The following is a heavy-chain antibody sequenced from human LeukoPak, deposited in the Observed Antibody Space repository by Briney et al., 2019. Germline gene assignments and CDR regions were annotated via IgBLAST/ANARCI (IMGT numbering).Heavy chain of an antibody. D-gene: IGHD3-10*01. V-gene: IGHV3-48*04. CDR2: ISSSSSTI. Sequence: GGSLRLSCAASGFTFSSYSMNWVRQAPGKGLEWVSYISSSSSTIYYADSVKGRFTISRDNAKNSLYLQMNSLRAEDTAVYYCARGGYFGDFDYWGQGTLVTVSS. CDR3: ARGGYFGDFDY. J-gene: IGHJ4*02. CDR1: GFTFSSYS.